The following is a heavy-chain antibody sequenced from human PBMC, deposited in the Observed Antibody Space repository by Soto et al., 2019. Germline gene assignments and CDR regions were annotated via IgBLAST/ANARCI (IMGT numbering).Heavy chain of an antibody. J-gene: IGHJ3*02. CDR3: AAIAPPHYYDSSGSDAFDI. V-gene: IGHV1-58*01. Sequence: VASVKVSCKASGFTFTSSAVQWVRQARGQRLEWIGWIVVGSGNTNYAQKFQERVTITRDMSTSTAYMELSSLRSEDTAVYYCAAIAPPHYYDSSGSDAFDIWGQGTMVTVS. CDR2: IVVGSGNT. CDR1: GFTFTSSA. D-gene: IGHD3-22*01.